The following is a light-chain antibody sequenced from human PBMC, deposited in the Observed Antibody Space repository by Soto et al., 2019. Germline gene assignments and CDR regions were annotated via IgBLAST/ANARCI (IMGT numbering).Light chain of an antibody. J-gene: IGKJ5*01. V-gene: IGKV3-15*01. Sequence: EIVMTQSPATLSVSPGERVTLSCRASQSVSNKLAWYQRKPGQAPSLLIFDASTMATGIPTRFSGNGSGTEFTLSISSLQSEDLAIYYCQQYIDWPPRLTCGQVTRLEIK. CDR3: QQYIDWPPRLT. CDR2: DAS. CDR1: QSVSNK.